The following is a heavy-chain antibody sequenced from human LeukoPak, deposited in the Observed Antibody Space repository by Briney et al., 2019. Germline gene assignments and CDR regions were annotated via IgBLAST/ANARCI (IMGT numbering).Heavy chain of an antibody. Sequence: PSETLSLTCAVSGASVSSGNWWNWARQSPGKGLEWIAEILYTGDTNYNPSLRSRVTLSIDNSNNEASLKLASVTAADSAVYYCARALRGCSANSCYLDPWGPGILVTVSS. CDR2: ILYTGDT. D-gene: IGHD2-15*01. V-gene: IGHV4-4*02. J-gene: IGHJ5*02. CDR3: ARALRGCSANSCYLDP. CDR1: GASVSSGNW.